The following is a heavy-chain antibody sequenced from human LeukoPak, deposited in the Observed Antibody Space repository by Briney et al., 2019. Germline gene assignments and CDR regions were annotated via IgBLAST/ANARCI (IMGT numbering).Heavy chain of an antibody. J-gene: IGHJ3*02. CDR3: ARVEICSSTNCPDLAFDI. CDR1: GGSISSGDYY. V-gene: IGHV4-30-4*01. Sequence: PSETLSLTCTVSGGSISSGDYYWSWIRQPPGKGLEWIGYIYYSGSTYYNPSLKSRVTISVDTSKNQFSLKLSSVTAADTAVYYCARVEICSSTNCPDLAFDIWGQGTMVTVSS. CDR2: IYYSGST. D-gene: IGHD2-2*01.